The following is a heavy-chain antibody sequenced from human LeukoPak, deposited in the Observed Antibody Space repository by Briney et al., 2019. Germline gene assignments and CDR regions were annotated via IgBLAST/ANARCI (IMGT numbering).Heavy chain of an antibody. CDR1: GYSISSGYY. V-gene: IGHV4-38-2*01. CDR2: IYHSGST. D-gene: IGHD2-2*01. CDR3: ASRPLGYCSSTSCPGDYYMDV. J-gene: IGHJ6*03. Sequence: SETLSLTCAVSGYSISSGYYWGWIRPPPGKGLEWIGSIYHSGSTYYNPSLKSRVTISVDTSKNQFSLKLSSVTAADTAVYYCASRPLGYCSSTSCPGDYYMDVWGKGTTVTVSS.